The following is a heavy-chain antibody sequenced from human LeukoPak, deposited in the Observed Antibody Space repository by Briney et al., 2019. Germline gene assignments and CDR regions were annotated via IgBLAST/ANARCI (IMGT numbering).Heavy chain of an antibody. CDR1: GFTFSSYG. J-gene: IGHJ4*01. V-gene: IGHV3-33*01. CDR3: ARDLYYGSGSFLDY. CDR2: IWYDGTNK. D-gene: IGHD3-10*01. Sequence: GGSLRLFCAASGFTFSSYGMHWVRQAPGKGLEWVAVIWYDGTNKYYADSVKGRFTISRDNSKNTLYLQMNSLRAEDTAVYFCARDLYYGSGSFLDYWEEGMLATVTS.